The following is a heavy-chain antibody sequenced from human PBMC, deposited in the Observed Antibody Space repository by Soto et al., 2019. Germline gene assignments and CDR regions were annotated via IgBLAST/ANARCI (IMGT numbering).Heavy chain of an antibody. CDR3: VGDRGPVLVYADF. D-gene: IGHD3-16*01. Sequence: AASVKVSCKASGSTFSGYYLHWLRQAPGLGLAWLGWINPESGDSQYGETFQGRVTMTRDTSTATVHMELSRLRPDDTALYYCVGDRGPVLVYADFWGQGTQVTVSS. J-gene: IGHJ4*02. CDR2: INPESGDS. CDR1: GSTFSGYY. V-gene: IGHV1-2*02.